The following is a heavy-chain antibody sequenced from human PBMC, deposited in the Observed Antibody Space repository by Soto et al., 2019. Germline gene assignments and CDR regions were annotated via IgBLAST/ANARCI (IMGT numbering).Heavy chain of an antibody. D-gene: IGHD1-7*01. CDR2: IYQSGST. V-gene: IGHV4-4*02. Sequence: QEQLQESGPGLVKPWGTLSLTCAVSGGSISSSNWWGWVRQPPGKGLEWIGEIYQSGSTNYNPSLKGLVTISVDKSKDQFSLKLSSVTAADTAVYYCARDHGNSPEYFDYWGQGTLGTVSS. CDR3: ARDHGNSPEYFDY. J-gene: IGHJ4*02. CDR1: GGSISSSNW.